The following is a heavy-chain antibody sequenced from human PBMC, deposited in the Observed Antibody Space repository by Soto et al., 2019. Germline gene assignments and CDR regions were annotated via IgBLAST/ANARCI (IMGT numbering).Heavy chain of an antibody. CDR3: AKDLIPDYGDYWGQDYFDY. CDR1: GFTFSSYA. Sequence: PGGSLRLSCAASGFTFSSYAMSWVRQAPGKGLEWVSAISGSGGSTYYADSVKGRFTISRDNSKNTLYLQMNSLRAEDTAVYYCAKDLIPDYGDYWGQDYFDYWGQGTLVTVSS. J-gene: IGHJ4*02. V-gene: IGHV3-23*01. D-gene: IGHD4-17*01. CDR2: ISGSGGST.